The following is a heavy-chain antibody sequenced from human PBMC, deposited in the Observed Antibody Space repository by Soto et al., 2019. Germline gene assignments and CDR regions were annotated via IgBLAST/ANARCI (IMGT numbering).Heavy chain of an antibody. CDR3: ARVTEWLRSYNWFDP. J-gene: IGHJ5*02. V-gene: IGHV4-59*01. CDR1: GGSISSYY. CDR2: IYYSGST. Sequence: PSETLSLTCTVSGGSISSYYWSWIRQPPGKGLEWIGYIYYSGSTNYNPSLKSRATISVDTSKNQFSLKLSSVTAADTAVYYCARVTEWLRSYNWFDPWGQGTLVTVSS. D-gene: IGHD5-12*01.